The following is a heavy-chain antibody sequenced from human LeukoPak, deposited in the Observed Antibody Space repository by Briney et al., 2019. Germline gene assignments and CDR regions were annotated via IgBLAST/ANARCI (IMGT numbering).Heavy chain of an antibody. V-gene: IGHV4-39*07. Sequence: SETLSLTCTVSGGSISSSSYYWGWIRQPPGKGLEWIGRIYTSGSTNYNPSLKSRVTISVDTSKNQFSLKLSSVTAADTAVYYCARVHAGYSSSWSEYMDVWGKGTTVTISS. CDR1: GGSISSSSYY. CDR2: IYTSGST. D-gene: IGHD6-13*01. CDR3: ARVHAGYSSSWSEYMDV. J-gene: IGHJ6*03.